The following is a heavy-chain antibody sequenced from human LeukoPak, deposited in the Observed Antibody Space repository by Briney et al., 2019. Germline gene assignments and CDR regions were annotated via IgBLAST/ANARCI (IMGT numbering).Heavy chain of an antibody. Sequence: ASVTVSCTASGGTFSSYAISWVRQAPGQGLEWMGWISTHNGNTNYAQKFQGRVTMTTDTATSTAYMELRSLRSDDTAVYYCARGASYVILTGYSYFDYWGQGTLVTVSS. CDR3: ARGASYVILTGYSYFDY. CDR2: ISTHNGNT. D-gene: IGHD3-9*01. V-gene: IGHV1-18*01. CDR1: GGTFSSYA. J-gene: IGHJ4*02.